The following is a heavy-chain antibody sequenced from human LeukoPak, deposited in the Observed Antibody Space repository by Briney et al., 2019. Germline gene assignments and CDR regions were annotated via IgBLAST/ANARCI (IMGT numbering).Heavy chain of an antibody. Sequence: GGSLRLSCAASGFTFSSYSMNWVRQAPGKGLEWVSSISSSSSYIYYADSVKGRFTISRDNAKNSLYLQMNSLRAEDTAVYYCARVSVGSSGYPYYFDYWGQGTLVTVSS. CDR1: GFTFSSYS. J-gene: IGHJ4*02. CDR3: ARVSVGSSGYPYYFDY. CDR2: ISSSSSYI. V-gene: IGHV3-21*01. D-gene: IGHD3-22*01.